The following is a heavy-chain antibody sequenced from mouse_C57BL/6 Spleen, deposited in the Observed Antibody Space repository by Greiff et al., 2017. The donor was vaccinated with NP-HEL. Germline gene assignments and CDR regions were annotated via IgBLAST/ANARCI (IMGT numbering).Heavy chain of an antibody. J-gene: IGHJ3*01. Sequence: DVKLQESGPGLVKPSQSLSLTCSVTGYSFTSGYYWNWMRQFPGNKLEWMGYISYDGSNNYNPSLKNRTSITRDTSKNQFFLKLNSVTTEDTATYYCARDGDYAWFAYWGQGTLVTVSA. V-gene: IGHV3-6*01. CDR1: GYSFTSGYY. CDR2: ISYDGSN. D-gene: IGHD2-4*01. CDR3: ARDGDYAWFAY.